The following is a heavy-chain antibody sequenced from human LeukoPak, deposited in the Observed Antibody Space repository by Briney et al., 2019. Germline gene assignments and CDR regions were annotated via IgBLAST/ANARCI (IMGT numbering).Heavy chain of an antibody. V-gene: IGHV3-48*04. CDR2: ISSSSSTI. CDR1: GFTFSSYS. CDR3: ARVWRY. J-gene: IGHJ4*02. Sequence: GGSLRLSCAASGFTFSSYSMNWVRQAPGKGLEWVSYISSSSSTIYYADSVKGRFTIYRDNAKNSLYVQMNSLSAEDTAVYYCARVWRYWGQGTLVTVSS.